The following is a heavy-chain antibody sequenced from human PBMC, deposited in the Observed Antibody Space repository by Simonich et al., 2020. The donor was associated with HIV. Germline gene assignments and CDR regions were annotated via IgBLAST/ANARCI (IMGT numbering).Heavy chain of an antibody. Sequence: EVQVVESGGGLVQPGGSLRLSCEASGFMFSRYWMSWVRQGPGKGLEWVANIKQDGREKYYVDSVKGRFTISRDNAKNSLYLQMNSLRAEDTAVYYCASAVYFDFWGQGTLVAVSS. V-gene: IGHV3-7*01. CDR3: ASAVYFDF. CDR1: GFMFSRYW. CDR2: IKQDGREK. D-gene: IGHD5-18*01. J-gene: IGHJ4*02.